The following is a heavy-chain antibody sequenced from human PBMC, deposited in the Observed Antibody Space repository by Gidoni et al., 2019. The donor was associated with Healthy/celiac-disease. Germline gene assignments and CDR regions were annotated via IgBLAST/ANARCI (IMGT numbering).Heavy chain of an antibody. Sequence: QVQLVESGGGVVQPGRSLRLSCAASGFTFSSYGMHWVRQAPGKGLEWVAVIWYDGSNKYYADSVKGRFTISRDNSKNTLYLQMNSLRAEDTAVYYCAKSITMVRGVIRDYYYGMDVWGQGTTVTVSS. D-gene: IGHD3-10*01. CDR1: GFTFSSYG. V-gene: IGHV3-33*06. CDR2: IWYDGSNK. CDR3: AKSITMVRGVIRDYYYGMDV. J-gene: IGHJ6*02.